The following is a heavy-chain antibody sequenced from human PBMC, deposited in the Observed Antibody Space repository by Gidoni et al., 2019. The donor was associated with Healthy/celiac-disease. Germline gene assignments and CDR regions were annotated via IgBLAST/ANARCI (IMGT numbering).Heavy chain of an antibody. CDR1: VCSISSGDYY. CDR2: IYYSGSI. V-gene: IGHV4-30-4*01. CDR3: ARVVSGEGVFDI. D-gene: IGHD1-26*01. Sequence: QVQLQESGPGLVKPSQTLSLTCTVSVCSISSGDYYCSWIRQPPGKGLEWIGYIYYSGSIYYNPSLKSRVTISVDTSKNQFSLKLSSGTAADTAVYYCARVVSGEGVFDIWGQGTMVTVSS. J-gene: IGHJ3*02.